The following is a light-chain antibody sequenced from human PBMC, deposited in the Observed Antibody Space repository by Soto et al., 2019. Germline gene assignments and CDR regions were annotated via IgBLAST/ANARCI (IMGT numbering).Light chain of an antibody. J-gene: IGLJ1*01. CDR2: GNT. Sequence: QSVLTQPPSVAGAPGQGVSISCTGSSSNIGAGSDVHWYQQLPGTAPKLLIYGNTNRPSGVPDRFSGSKSGTSASLAISGLQPEDEADYYCQSSDSSLNRGFGTGTKVTVL. CDR1: SSNIGAGSD. V-gene: IGLV1-40*01. CDR3: QSSDSSLNRG.